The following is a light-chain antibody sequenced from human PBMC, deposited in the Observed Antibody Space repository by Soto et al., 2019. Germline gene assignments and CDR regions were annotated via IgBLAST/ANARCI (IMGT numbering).Light chain of an antibody. V-gene: IGLV2-14*01. CDR2: GVT. J-gene: IGLJ2*01. CDR1: NSDIGGYNS. Sequence: QSALTQPASVSGSPGQSITISCTGSNSDIGGYNSVSWYQQHPGKAPKLLIFGVTNRPSGVSDRFSGSKSGNTASLTISALQAEYEADYYCPSYTSGTIVVFGGGTKLTVL. CDR3: PSYTSGTIVV.